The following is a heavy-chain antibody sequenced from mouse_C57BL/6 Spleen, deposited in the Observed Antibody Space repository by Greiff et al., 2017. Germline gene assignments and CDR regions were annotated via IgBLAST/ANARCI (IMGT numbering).Heavy chain of an antibody. CDR2: INPSNGGT. Sequence: VQLQQSGTELVKPGASVKLSCKASGYTFTSYWMHWVKQRPGQGLEWIGNINPSNGGTNYNEKFKSKATLTVDKSSSTAYMQLSSLTSEDSAVYYCARGITPYYYAMDYWGQGTSVTVSS. J-gene: IGHJ4*01. CDR1: GYTFTSYW. CDR3: ARGITPYYYAMDY. D-gene: IGHD1-1*01. V-gene: IGHV1-53*01.